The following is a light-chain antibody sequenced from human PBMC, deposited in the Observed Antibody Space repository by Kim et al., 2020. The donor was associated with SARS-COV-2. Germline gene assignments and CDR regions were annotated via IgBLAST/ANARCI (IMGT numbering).Light chain of an antibody. CDR3: QTWDTGIQI. J-gene: IGLJ2*01. CDR2: VTSDGNL. Sequence: ASVRLTGTQGSRHSSYAIAWHQQQPEKGPRHLLRVTSDGNLIKGDGIPDRFSGSRSGAERYLTISSLQSEDEADYYCQTWDTGIQIFGGGTQLTVL. V-gene: IGLV4-69*01. CDR1: SRHSSYA.